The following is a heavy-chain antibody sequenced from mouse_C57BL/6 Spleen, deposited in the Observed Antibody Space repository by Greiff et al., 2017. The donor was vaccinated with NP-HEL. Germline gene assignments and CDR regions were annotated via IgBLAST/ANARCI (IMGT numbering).Heavy chain of an antibody. CDR2: ISDGGSYT. CDR3: ARDNKQGYYAMDY. J-gene: IGHJ4*01. CDR1: GFTFSSYA. Sequence: EVQRVESGGGLVKPGGSLKLSCAASGFTFSSYAMSWVRQTPEKRLEWVATISDGGSYTYYPDNVKGRFTISRDNAKNNLYLQMSHLKSEDTAMYYCARDNKQGYYAMDYWGQGTSVTVSS. V-gene: IGHV5-4*01.